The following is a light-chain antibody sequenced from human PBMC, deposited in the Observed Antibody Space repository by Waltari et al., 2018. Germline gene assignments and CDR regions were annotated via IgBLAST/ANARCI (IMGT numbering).Light chain of an antibody. CDR3: QVWDTTSDRVV. J-gene: IGLJ2*01. V-gene: IGLV3-21*02. CDR1: TVGSKS. Sequence: SYVLTQPPSASVATGETARLTCGGDTVGSKSVHWYQQKPGQAPLLVVYDDSARPSGIPDRFSASNSGNTATLTISRVENGDEADYYCQVWDTTSDRVVFGGGTKLTVL. CDR2: DDS.